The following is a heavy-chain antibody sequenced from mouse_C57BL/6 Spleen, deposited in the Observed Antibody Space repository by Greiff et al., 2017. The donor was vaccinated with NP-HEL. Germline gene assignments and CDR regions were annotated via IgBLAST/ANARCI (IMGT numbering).Heavy chain of an antibody. Sequence: EVQLQQSGPELVKPGASVKISCKASGYSFTDYNMNWVKQSNGKSLEWIGVINPNYGTTSYNQKFKGKAILTVDQSSCTAYMQLNSLTYEDSAVYYCARNGNYPTTYYYAMDYWGQETSVTVSS. D-gene: IGHD2-1*01. CDR2: INPNYGTT. V-gene: IGHV1-39*01. CDR1: GYSFTDYN. J-gene: IGHJ4*01. CDR3: ARNGNYPTTYYYAMDY.